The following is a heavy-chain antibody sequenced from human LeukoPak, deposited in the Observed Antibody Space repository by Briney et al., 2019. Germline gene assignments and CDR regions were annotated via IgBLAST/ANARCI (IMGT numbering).Heavy chain of an antibody. Sequence: GGSLRLACAPSGLTLSYYTMHWVRQAPGKGLEWVAVTSYDGSNKYYAYSVKGRFTISRDNSKNTLYLQMNSLRAEDTAVYYCARVLNYYDSSGYYFSYWGQGTLVTVSS. CDR1: GLTLSYYT. J-gene: IGHJ4*02. CDR3: ARVLNYYDSSGYYFSY. D-gene: IGHD3-22*01. V-gene: IGHV3-30-3*01. CDR2: TSYDGSNK.